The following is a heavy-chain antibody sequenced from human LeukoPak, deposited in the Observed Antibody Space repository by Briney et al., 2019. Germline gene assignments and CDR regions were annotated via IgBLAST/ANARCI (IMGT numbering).Heavy chain of an antibody. V-gene: IGHV4-30-4*08. Sequence: SETLSLTCTVSGGSISSGNYYWSWIRQPPGKGLEWIGYIYYSGSTYYNPSLKGRVTISVDTSKNQFSLKLSSVTAADTAVYFCARHKAVVVPAAITNYFDSWGQGTLVTVSS. CDR3: ARHKAVVVPAAITNYFDS. J-gene: IGHJ4*02. CDR1: GGSISSGNYY. D-gene: IGHD2-2*01. CDR2: IYYSGST.